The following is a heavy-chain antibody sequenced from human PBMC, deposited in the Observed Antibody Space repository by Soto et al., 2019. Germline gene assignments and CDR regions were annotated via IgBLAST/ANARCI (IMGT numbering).Heavy chain of an antibody. CDR1: GGSISSGGYY. V-gene: IGHV4-31*03. Sequence: SETLSLTCTVSGGSISSGGYYCSWIRQHPGKGLEWIGYIYYSGSTYYNPSLKSRVTISVDTSKNQFSLKLSSVTAADTAVYYCARVFSDSSSFFDPWGQGTLVTVSS. D-gene: IGHD6-13*01. CDR2: IYYSGST. J-gene: IGHJ5*02. CDR3: ARVFSDSSSFFDP.